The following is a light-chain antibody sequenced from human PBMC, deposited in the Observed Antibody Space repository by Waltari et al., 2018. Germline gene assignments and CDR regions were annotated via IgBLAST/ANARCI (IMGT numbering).Light chain of an antibody. CDR3: QQYNNWPPVWT. V-gene: IGKV3-15*01. J-gene: IGKJ1*01. CDR1: QSVSSN. CDR2: GAS. Sequence: ETVMTQSPATLSVSPGERATLSCRASQSVSSNLAWYQQKPGQAPRLLIYGASTRATGIPARFSGSGSGTEFTFTISSLQSEDFAVYYCQQYNNWPPVWTFGQGTKVEIK.